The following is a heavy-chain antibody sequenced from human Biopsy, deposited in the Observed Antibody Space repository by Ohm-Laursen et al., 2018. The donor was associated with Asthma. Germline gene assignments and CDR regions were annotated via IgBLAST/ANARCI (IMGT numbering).Heavy chain of an antibody. CDR1: GYTFNSAG. CDR2: ISVYNGNT. D-gene: IGHD3-10*01. J-gene: IGHJ6*02. Sequence: ALVKVSCKTSGYTFNSAGIAWVRQAPGQGLEWMGWISVYNGNTKVAQKLQDRVTIITDTSTSTAYMELRSLRSDDTAVYFCARAVDYSHYYGIDVWGQGTTVTV. V-gene: IGHV1-18*01. CDR3: ARAVDYSHYYGIDV.